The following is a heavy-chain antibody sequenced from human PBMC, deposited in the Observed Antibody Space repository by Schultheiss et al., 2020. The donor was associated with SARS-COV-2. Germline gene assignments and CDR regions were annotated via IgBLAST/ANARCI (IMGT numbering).Heavy chain of an antibody. CDR1: GGSISSSSYY. CDR3: AMALLVRGVMGWFDP. J-gene: IGHJ5*02. Sequence: SQTLSLTCTVSGGSISSSSYYWGWIRQPPGKGLEWIGRIYTSGSTNYNPSLKSRVTISVDTSKNQFSLKLSSVTAADTAVYYCAMALLVRGVMGWFDPWGQGTLVTVSS. V-gene: IGHV4-39*01. D-gene: IGHD3-10*01. CDR2: IYTSGST.